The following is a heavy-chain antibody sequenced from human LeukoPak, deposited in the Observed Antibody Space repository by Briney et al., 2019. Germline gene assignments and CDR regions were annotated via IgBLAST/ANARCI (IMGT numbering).Heavy chain of an antibody. D-gene: IGHD4-17*01. Sequence: SGPALVKPTQTLTLTCTFSGFSFSTSGMCVSWIRQPPGKALEWLALIDWDDNKYYNTSLKTRLTISKDTSKNQVVPTMTNMDPVDTATYFCARYLYGDSASYFDYWGQGSLVIVSS. CDR2: IDWDDNK. CDR3: ARYLYGDSASYFDY. J-gene: IGHJ4*02. CDR1: GFSFSTSGMC. V-gene: IGHV2-70*01.